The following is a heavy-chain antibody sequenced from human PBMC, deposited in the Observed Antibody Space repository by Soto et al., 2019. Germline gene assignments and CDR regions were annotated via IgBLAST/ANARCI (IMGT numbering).Heavy chain of an antibody. Sequence: RWESLKISCKGSGYTFTDYWIGWVRQLPGKGPHWMGIIYPGDSDTRYSPSLQGHVTITVDKSTSTAYLQWNTLKASDNAMYYCARNISNFRYYYYAIDVWGQGTTVTVSS. CDR2: IYPGDSDT. J-gene: IGHJ6*02. CDR1: GYTFTDYW. CDR3: ARNISNFRYYYYAIDV. V-gene: IGHV5-51*01. D-gene: IGHD4-4*01.